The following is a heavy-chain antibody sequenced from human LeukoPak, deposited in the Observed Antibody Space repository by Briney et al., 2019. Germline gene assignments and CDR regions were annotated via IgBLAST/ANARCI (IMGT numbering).Heavy chain of an antibody. J-gene: IGHJ4*02. D-gene: IGHD3-16*01. V-gene: IGHV3-74*01. CDR1: GFTFRSSW. CDR3: ARDWGGSGPTSHDY. CDR2: ISSDGSST. Sequence: PGGSLRLSCAASGFTFRSSWMHWVRQAPGRGLVWVSRISSDGSSTIYADSVKGRFTISRDNAKNTLYRQMNSLRAEDTAVYYCARDWGGSGPTSHDYWGQGTLVTVSS.